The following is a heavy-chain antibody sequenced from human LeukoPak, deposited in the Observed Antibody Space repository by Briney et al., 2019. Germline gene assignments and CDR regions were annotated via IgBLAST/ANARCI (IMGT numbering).Heavy chain of an antibody. J-gene: IGHJ3*02. CDR1: GFTFSSYG. CDR2: IRYDGSNK. Sequence: GGSLRLSCAASGFTFSSYGMHWVRQAPGKGLEWVAFIRYDGSNKYYADSVKGRFTISRDNSKNTLYLQMNSLRAEDTALYYCAKDLGKNYGSGSYHRNRPGASDIWGQGTMVTVSS. CDR3: AKDLGKNYGSGSYHRNRPGASDI. V-gene: IGHV3-30*02. D-gene: IGHD3-10*01.